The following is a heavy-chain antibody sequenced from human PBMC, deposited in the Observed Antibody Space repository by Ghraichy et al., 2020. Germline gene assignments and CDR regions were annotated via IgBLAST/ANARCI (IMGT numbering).Heavy chain of an antibody. D-gene: IGHD2-2*02. J-gene: IGHJ4*02. CDR1: GGSISSYY. V-gene: IGHV4-4*09. CDR3: AGQTYITFDY. Sequence: SETLSLTRTVSGGSISSYYWSWIRQPPGKGLEWIGYIYTSGSTNYNSSLKSRVTISVDTSNNQFSLKLSSVTAADTVVYYCAGQTYITFDYWGQGTLVTVSS. CDR2: IYTSGST.